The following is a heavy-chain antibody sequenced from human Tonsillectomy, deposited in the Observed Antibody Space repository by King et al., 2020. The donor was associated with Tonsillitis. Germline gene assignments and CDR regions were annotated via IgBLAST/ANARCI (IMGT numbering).Heavy chain of an antibody. CDR3: ARSVSGSFDY. CDR1: GGSISSSDHY. D-gene: IGHD1-26*01. CDR2: MYYSGAI. Sequence: LQLQESGPGVVKPSETLSLTGTVSGGSISSSDHYWAWIRQPPGKGLEWIGYMYYSGAIFYNPSLKSRISISGGTSENRFSLKLSSVTAADTAVYFCARSVSGSFDYWGQGALVTVSS. V-gene: IGHV4-39*01. J-gene: IGHJ4*02.